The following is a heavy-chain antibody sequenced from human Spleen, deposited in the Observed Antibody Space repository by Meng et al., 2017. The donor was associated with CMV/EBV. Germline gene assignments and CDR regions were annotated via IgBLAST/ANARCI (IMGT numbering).Heavy chain of an antibody. D-gene: IGHD6-13*01. Sequence: GESLKISCVAAGFIFSTYWMTWVRQAPGKGLEWVANIKHDGGETYYVDSVKGRFNISRDNAKNSMYQQMHSPRAEDTAVYYCARDFGGGQQLALFDSWGQGTLVTVSS. CDR2: IKHDGGET. J-gene: IGHJ4*02. CDR1: GFIFSTYW. CDR3: ARDFGGGQQLALFDS. V-gene: IGHV3-7*01.